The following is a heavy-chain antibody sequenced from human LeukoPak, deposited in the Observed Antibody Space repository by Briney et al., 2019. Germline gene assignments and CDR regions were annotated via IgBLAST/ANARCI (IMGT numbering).Heavy chain of an antibody. CDR2: IYYSGST. CDR3: AGHYYDSSGYFLHYYYYMDV. Sequence: SETLSLTCTVSGGSISSYYWSWIRQPPGKGLEWLGYIYYSGSTNHNPSLKSRVTISVDTSKNQFSLKLSSVPAADTAVYYCAGHYYDSSGYFLHYYYYMDVWGKGTTVTVSS. D-gene: IGHD3-22*01. CDR1: GGSISSYY. V-gene: IGHV4-59*01. J-gene: IGHJ6*03.